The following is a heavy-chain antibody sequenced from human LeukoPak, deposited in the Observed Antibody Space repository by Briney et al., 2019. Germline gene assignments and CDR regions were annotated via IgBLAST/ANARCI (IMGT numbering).Heavy chain of an antibody. J-gene: IGHJ3*02. D-gene: IGHD3-3*01. CDR1: GFTFSSYS. V-gene: IGHV3-21*01. CDR3: VRERTYYDFWSGYSDDAFDI. Sequence: PGGSLRLSCAASGFTFSSYSMNWVRQAPGKGLEWVSSISSSSSYIYYADSVKGRFTISRDNAKNSLYLQMNSLRAEDTAVYYCVRERTYYDFWSGYSDDAFDIWGQGTMVTVSS. CDR2: ISSSSSYI.